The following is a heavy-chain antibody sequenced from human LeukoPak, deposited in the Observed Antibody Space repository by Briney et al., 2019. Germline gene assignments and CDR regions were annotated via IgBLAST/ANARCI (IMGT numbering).Heavy chain of an antibody. J-gene: IGHJ4*02. Sequence: GGSLRLSCAASGFTFSRYSMNWVRQAPGKGLEWVSSISSSSSYIYYADSVKGRFTISRDNAKNSLYLQMNSLRAEDTAVYYCARAESDSSGYYYVGDYWGQGTLVTVSS. D-gene: IGHD3-22*01. CDR3: ARAESDSSGYYYVGDY. CDR2: ISSSSSYI. V-gene: IGHV3-21*01. CDR1: GFTFSRYS.